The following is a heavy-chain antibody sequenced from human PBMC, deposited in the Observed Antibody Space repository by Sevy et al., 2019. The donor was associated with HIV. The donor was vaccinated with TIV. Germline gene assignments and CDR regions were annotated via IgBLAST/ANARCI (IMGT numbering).Heavy chain of an antibody. D-gene: IGHD1-26*01. V-gene: IGHV4-59*08. CDR2: IYYNGHI. CDR3: AGENAWGRGYS. J-gene: IGHJ4*02. Sequence: SETLSLTCTVSGGSITSLYWNWIRQPPGKGLEWIANIYYNGHINYNPSLRSRVTFSLDTYTNQFALGQSSVTAADTAMYYCAGENAWGRGYSWGQGTLVTVSS. CDR1: GGSITSLY.